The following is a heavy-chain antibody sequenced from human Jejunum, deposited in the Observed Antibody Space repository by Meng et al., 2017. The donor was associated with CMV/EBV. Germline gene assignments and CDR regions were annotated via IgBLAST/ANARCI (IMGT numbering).Heavy chain of an antibody. CDR2: VERVGST. CDR3: ARAQGRQGERTAEDCRD. Sequence: TVSNNYRTWVRQAPGKGREGGAGVERVGSTDYADAVKGRCTISRDKAKKRRELQMNSRRAEDTAGEDWARAQGRQGERTAEDCRDWGQGTLVTVSS. V-gene: IGHV3-53*01. CDR1: TVSNNY. D-gene: IGHD3-16*01. J-gene: IGHJ1*01.